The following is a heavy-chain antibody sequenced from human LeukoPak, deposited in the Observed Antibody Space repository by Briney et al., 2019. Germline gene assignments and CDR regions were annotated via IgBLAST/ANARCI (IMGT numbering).Heavy chain of an antibody. CDR2: TCYRSKWYN. V-gene: IGHV6-1*01. D-gene: IGHD3-10*01. CDR3: AREVLWFGELFIPYYHYYYMDV. Sequence: SQTLSLTCAISGDSVSSNTAAWNWIRQSPSRGLEWLGRTCYRSKWYNDYAVSVKSRITINPDTSKNQFSLQLNSVTPEDTAVYYCAREVLWFGELFIPYYHYYYMDVWGKGTTVTISS. CDR1: GDSVSSNTAA. J-gene: IGHJ6*03.